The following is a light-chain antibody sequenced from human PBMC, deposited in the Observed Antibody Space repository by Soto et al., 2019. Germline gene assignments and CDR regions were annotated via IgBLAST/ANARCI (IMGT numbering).Light chain of an antibody. CDR1: QSISAW. J-gene: IGKJ1*01. Sequence: DIQMTQSPSTLSASVGDSVSINCRASQSISAWLAWYQQKPGKAPRLLIYKASTLEIGVPSRLSGSGSGTEFTLTISSLQPDDVAIYYCQQYNDYSWTFGQGTKVDIK. CDR3: QQYNDYSWT. V-gene: IGKV1-5*03. CDR2: KAS.